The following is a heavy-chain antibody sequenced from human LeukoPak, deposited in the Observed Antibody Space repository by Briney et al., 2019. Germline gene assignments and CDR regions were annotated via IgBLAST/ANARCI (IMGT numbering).Heavy chain of an antibody. V-gene: IGHV3-30*18. J-gene: IGHJ4*02. CDR2: ISYDGSNK. CDR1: GFTFSNYG. CDR3: AKQSMVQGVNHFDY. D-gene: IGHD3-10*01. Sequence: GGSLRLSCAASGFTFSNYGMHWARQAPGKGLEWVAVISYDGSNKYYADSVKGRFTISRDNSKNTLYLQMNSLRAEDTAVYYCAKQSMVQGVNHFDYWGQGTLVTVSS.